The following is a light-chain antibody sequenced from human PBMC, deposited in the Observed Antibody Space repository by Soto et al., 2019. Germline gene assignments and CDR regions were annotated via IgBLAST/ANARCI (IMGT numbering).Light chain of an antibody. J-gene: IGKJ4*01. Sequence: DIVMTQSPDSLAVSLGERATINCKSSQSVLLTSNNKNYLAWYQQTPGQPPKVLISWASTRESGVPDRFSGSVSGTDFTLTITSLQAEDVAVYYCQQYYTTLTFGGGTKVEIK. CDR3: QQYYTTLT. CDR1: QSVLLTSNNKNY. CDR2: WAS. V-gene: IGKV4-1*01.